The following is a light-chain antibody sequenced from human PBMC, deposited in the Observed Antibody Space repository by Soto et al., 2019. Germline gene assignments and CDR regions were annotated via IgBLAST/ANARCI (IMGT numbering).Light chain of an antibody. J-gene: IGKJ4*01. CDR1: QTVSSY. V-gene: IGKV3-11*01. CDR3: QQRSNWPPSLT. Sequence: EIVLTQSPATLSLSPGERATLSCRASQTVSSYLGWYQQKPGQAPRLVIYEATNRATGIPARFSGSGSGTDFTLTISSLEPEDFAVYYCQQRSNWPPSLTFGGGTKVEIK. CDR2: EAT.